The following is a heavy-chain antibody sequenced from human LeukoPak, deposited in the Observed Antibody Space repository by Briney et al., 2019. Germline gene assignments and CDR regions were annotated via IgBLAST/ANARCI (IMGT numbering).Heavy chain of an antibody. D-gene: IGHD1-1*01. V-gene: IGHV3-7*01. CDR2: IKEDGTEK. CDR1: GFTFSSYW. CDR3: VRESRPGGAMGLYHNLDY. J-gene: IGHJ4*02. Sequence: LSGGSLRLSCAASGFTFSSYWMTWVRQTPGKGLEWVANIKEDGTEKNLVDSMKGRFTISRDNTKNLLFLEMNNLRGDDTAIYYCVRESRPGGAMGLYHNLDYWGQGTLVAVSS.